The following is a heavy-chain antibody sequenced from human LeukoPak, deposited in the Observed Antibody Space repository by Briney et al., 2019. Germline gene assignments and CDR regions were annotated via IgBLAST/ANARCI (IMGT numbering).Heavy chain of an antibody. CDR1: GFTFSSYA. CDR3: ATRGWLRFFRLYYFDY. Sequence: GGSLRLSCAASGFTFSSYAMSWVRQAPGKGLEWVSAISGSGGSTYYADSVKGRFTISRDNSKNTLYLQMNSLRAEDTAVYYCATRGWLRFFRLYYFDYWGQGTLVTVSS. CDR2: ISGSGGST. J-gene: IGHJ4*02. D-gene: IGHD5-12*01. V-gene: IGHV3-23*01.